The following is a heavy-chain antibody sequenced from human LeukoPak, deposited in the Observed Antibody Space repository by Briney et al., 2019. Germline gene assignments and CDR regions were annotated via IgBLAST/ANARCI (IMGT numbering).Heavy chain of an antibody. V-gene: IGHV3-33*01. CDR3: ARALLNYDSSGLNY. CDR2: IWYDGSNK. CDR1: GFTFSSYG. J-gene: IGHJ4*02. D-gene: IGHD3-22*01. Sequence: GGSLRLSCAASGFTFSSYGMHWVRQAPGKGLEWVALIWYDGSNKYYADSVKGRFTISRDNSKNTLYLQMNSLRAEDTAVYYCARALLNYDSSGLNYWGQGTLVTVSS.